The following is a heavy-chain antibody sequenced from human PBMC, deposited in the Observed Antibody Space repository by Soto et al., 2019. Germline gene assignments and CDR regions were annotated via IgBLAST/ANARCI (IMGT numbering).Heavy chain of an antibody. D-gene: IGHD2-15*01. J-gene: IGHJ5*02. CDR3: ARGRYCRGSTCRFDP. Sequence: GGSLRLSCAVSGFTVNSNYMTWVRQAPGKGLEWVSGIYSAGGTYYADSVKGRFTISRDNSKNMIYLQMNNVRPEDTAVYCCARGRYCRGSTCRFDPWGQGTLVTVSS. CDR2: IYSAGGT. V-gene: IGHV3-53*01. CDR1: GFTVNSNY.